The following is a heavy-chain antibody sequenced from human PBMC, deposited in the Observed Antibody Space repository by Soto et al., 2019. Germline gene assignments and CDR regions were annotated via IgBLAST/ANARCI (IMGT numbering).Heavy chain of an antibody. Sequence: SETLSLTCAVYGGSFSGYYWSWIRQPPGKGLEWIGEINHSGSTNYNPSLKSRVTVSVDTSKNQFSLNLRSVTAADTAVYYCAGGRGRQQLVMTYYYGMDVWGQGTTVTVSS. CDR1: GGSFSGYY. CDR2: INHSGST. D-gene: IGHD6-13*01. CDR3: AGGRGRQQLVMTYYYGMDV. V-gene: IGHV4-34*01. J-gene: IGHJ6*02.